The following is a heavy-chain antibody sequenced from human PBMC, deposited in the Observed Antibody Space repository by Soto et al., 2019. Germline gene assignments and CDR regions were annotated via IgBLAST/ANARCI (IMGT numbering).Heavy chain of an antibody. Sequence: EVQLLESGGGLVQPGGSLRLSCAASGFTFSSYAMSWVRQAPGKGLEWVSSISGRGSSTYYADSVKGRFSISRDNSKNTLYLQMNSLRAEDTAVYYCAKVGHPFYYDTSGYLPFDYWGQGTLVTVSS. V-gene: IGHV3-23*01. CDR1: GFTFSSYA. CDR3: AKVGHPFYYDTSGYLPFDY. J-gene: IGHJ4*02. CDR2: ISGRGSST. D-gene: IGHD3-22*01.